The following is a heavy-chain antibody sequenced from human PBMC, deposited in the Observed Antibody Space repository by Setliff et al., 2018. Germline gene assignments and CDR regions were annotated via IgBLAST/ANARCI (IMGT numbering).Heavy chain of an antibody. CDR2: LSDDGSSD. CDR1: GFTFSTFW. V-gene: IGHV3-30*18. Sequence: PGGSLRLSCAASGFTFSTFWMAWVRQSPGRGLDWVATLSDDGSSDFYADSVKGRFTISRDNSKNTLYLQMNSLRAEDTAVYYCAKCSSWHGHYPHFNYWGQGTLVTVSS. J-gene: IGHJ4*02. D-gene: IGHD4-17*01. CDR3: AKCSSWHGHYPHFNY.